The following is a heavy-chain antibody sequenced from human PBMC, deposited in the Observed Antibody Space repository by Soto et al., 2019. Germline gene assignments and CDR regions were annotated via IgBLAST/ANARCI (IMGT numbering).Heavy chain of an antibody. CDR3: ARDSPGIAAAGIGY. V-gene: IGHV1-69*06. J-gene: IGHJ4*02. D-gene: IGHD6-13*01. CDR2: IIPIFGTA. CDR1: GGTFSSYA. Sequence: SVKVSCKASGGTFSSYAISWVRQAPGQGLEWMGGIIPIFGTANYAQKFQGRVTITADKSTSTAYMELSSLRSEDTAVYYCARDSPGIAAAGIGYWGQGTLVTVSS.